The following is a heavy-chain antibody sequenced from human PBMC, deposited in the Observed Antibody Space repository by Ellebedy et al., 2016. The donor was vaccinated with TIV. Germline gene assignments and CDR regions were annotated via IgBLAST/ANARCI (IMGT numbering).Heavy chain of an antibody. J-gene: IGHJ4*02. D-gene: IGHD4-17*01. CDR1: GGSISSYY. Sequence: SETLSLXXTVSGGSISSYYWSWIRQPPGKGLEWIGYIYNSGTTNYNPSLKSRVTISVDTSKNQFSLKLNSVTAADTAVYYCARGDLEEGQAVTKVRRFDYWGQGTLVTVSS. CDR2: IYNSGTT. V-gene: IGHV4-59*01. CDR3: ARGDLEEGQAVTKVRRFDY.